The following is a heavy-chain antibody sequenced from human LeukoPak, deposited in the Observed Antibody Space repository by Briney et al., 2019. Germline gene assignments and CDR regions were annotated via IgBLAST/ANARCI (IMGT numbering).Heavy chain of an antibody. V-gene: IGHV4-39*01. CDR3: AKHCPYYYDSSGYYLDY. CDR1: GGSISSSSYY. D-gene: IGHD3-22*01. CDR2: IYYSGST. Sequence: PSETLSLTCTVSGGSISSSSYYWGWIRQPPGKGLEWIGSIYYSGSTYYNPSLKRRVTISVDTSKNQFSLKLSSVTAADTAVYYCAKHCPYYYDSSGYYLDYWGQGTLVTVSS. J-gene: IGHJ4*02.